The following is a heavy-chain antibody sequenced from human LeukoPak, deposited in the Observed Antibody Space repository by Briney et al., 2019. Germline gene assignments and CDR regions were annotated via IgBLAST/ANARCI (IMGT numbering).Heavy chain of an antibody. Sequence: ASVKVSCKASGYTLTSYAMHWVRQAPRQRLEWMGWVNAGNGNTKYSQEFQGRVTITRDTSASTAYMELSSLRSEDMAVYYCARGMTTVPNFGYWGQGTLVTVSS. CDR2: VNAGNGNT. CDR3: ARGMTTVPNFGY. V-gene: IGHV1-3*03. J-gene: IGHJ4*02. CDR1: GYTLTSYA. D-gene: IGHD4-11*01.